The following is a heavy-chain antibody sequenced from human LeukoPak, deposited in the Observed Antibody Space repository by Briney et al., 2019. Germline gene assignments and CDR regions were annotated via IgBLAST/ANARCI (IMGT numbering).Heavy chain of an antibody. Sequence: PGGSLRLSCAASGFTFSDYYMSWIRQAPGKGLEWVSYISSSSSYTNYADSVKGRFTISSDNAKNSLYLQMNSLRAEDTAVYYCARFKREWLRSEYYFDYWGQGTLVTVSS. CDR1: GFTFSDYY. CDR3: ARFKREWLRSEYYFDY. J-gene: IGHJ4*02. D-gene: IGHD5-12*01. V-gene: IGHV3-11*06. CDR2: ISSSSSYT.